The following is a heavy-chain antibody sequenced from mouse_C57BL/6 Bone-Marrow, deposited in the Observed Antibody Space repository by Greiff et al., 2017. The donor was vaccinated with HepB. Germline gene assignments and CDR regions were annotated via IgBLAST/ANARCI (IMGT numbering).Heavy chain of an antibody. Sequence: EVMLVESGGGLVQPGGSLKLSCAASGFTFSDYYMYWVRQTPEKRLEWVAYISNGGGSTYYPATVKGRFTISRDNAKNPLYLQLSRLKSEDTAMYYCTTLNYGRSHWYFDVWGTGTTLTVSS. V-gene: IGHV5-12*01. D-gene: IGHD1-1*01. CDR3: TTLNYGRSHWYFDV. CDR1: GFTFSDYY. J-gene: IGHJ1*03. CDR2: ISNGGGST.